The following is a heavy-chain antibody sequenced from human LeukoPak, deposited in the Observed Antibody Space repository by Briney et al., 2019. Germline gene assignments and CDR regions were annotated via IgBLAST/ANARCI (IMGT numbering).Heavy chain of an antibody. CDR1: GGTFSSYA. CDR3: ARELGIAARRNWFDP. D-gene: IGHD6-6*01. CDR2: IIPIFGTA. V-gene: IGHV1-69*13. Sequence: SVKVSCTASGGTFSSYAISWVRQAPGQGLEWMGGIIPIFGTANYAQKFQGRVTITADESTSTAYMELSSLRSEDTAVYYCARELGIAARRNWFDPWGQGTLVTVSS. J-gene: IGHJ5*02.